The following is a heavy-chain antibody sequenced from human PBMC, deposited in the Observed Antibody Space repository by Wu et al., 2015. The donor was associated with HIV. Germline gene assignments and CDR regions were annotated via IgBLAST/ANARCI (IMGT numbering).Heavy chain of an antibody. V-gene: IGHV1-18*01. D-gene: IGHD2-15*01. CDR3: ARDPSGLYCSGGVCKFAPFDS. J-gene: IGHJ4*02. CDR2: ISPYNGAT. CDR1: GYAFTSYG. Sequence: QVHLVQSGPELKKSGTSVKISCQTSGYAFTSYGINWVRQAPGQGLEWMGWISPYNGATMYSQKFQGRVTMTTDTSTTTVYMELRTLTSHDTALYYCARDPSGLYCSGGVCKFAPFDSWGPGTLVTVSS.